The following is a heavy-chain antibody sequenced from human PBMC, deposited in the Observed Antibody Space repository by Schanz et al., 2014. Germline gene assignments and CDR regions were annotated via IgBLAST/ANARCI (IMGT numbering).Heavy chain of an antibody. CDR3: ARGNYGMDV. CDR1: GFIFSDYY. Sequence: QVQLVESGGGLVKPGGSLRLSCAASGFIFSDYYMTWIRQAPGKGLEWVSYINGGGETTYYADSVRGRFTISRDNAKNSLFLQMNSLRAEDTAKYYCARGNYGMDVWGQGTTVTVSS. J-gene: IGHJ6*02. CDR2: INGGGETT. V-gene: IGHV3-11*01.